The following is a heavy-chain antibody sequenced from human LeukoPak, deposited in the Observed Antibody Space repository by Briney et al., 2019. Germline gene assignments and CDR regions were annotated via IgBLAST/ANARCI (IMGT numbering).Heavy chain of an antibody. CDR2: ISSSGSTI. Sequence: GGSLRLXCAASGFTFSSYEMNWVRQAPGKGLEWVSYISSSGSTIYYADSVKGRFTISRDNAKNSLYLQMNSLRAEDTAVYYCARDAYYYDSSGLRWGQGTLVTVSS. V-gene: IGHV3-48*03. CDR3: ARDAYYYDSSGLR. CDR1: GFTFSSYE. D-gene: IGHD3-22*01. J-gene: IGHJ4*02.